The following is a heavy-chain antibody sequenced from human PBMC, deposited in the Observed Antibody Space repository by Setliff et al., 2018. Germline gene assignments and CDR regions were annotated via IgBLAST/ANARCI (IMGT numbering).Heavy chain of an antibody. J-gene: IGHJ4*02. CDR2: ISGSGAI. V-gene: IGHV3-23*01. CDR3: ARGAPGSLFDY. CDR1: GFTFSNYA. D-gene: IGHD2-15*01. Sequence: GGSLRLSCAASGFTFSNYAMSWVRQAPGKGLEWVSAISGSGAISYADSVKGRFTVSRDNAKNSLYLQMTSLRAEDTAVYYCARGAPGSLFDYWGQGTLVTVSS.